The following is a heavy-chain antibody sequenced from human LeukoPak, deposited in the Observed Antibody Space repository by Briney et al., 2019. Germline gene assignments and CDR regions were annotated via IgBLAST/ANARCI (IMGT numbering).Heavy chain of an antibody. D-gene: IGHD4-17*01. V-gene: IGHV3-23*01. CDR2: IGGRDDRT. Sequence: GGSLRLSCAASGFTFTGHTMTWLRQAPGKGLEWVSIIGGRDDRTYYADSVKGRFTISRDNSKNILYLQMNSLRAEDTAVYYCARVIGSYGDSAYWGQGTLVTVSS. CDR3: ARVIGSYGDSAY. CDR1: GFTFTGHT. J-gene: IGHJ4*02.